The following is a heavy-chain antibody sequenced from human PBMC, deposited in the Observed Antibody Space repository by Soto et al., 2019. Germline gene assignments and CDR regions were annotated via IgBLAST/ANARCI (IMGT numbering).Heavy chain of an antibody. V-gene: IGHV4-4*07. J-gene: IGHJ4*02. D-gene: IGHD2-15*01. Sequence: QVQLQESGPGLVKHSETLSLTCTVSGGSISSYYWSWIRQPAGKGLECIGRIYTSGSTNYNPSLKSRVTMSVDTSKNQFSQTLSSVTAADTAVYYCAREGPDIVVVVAATSFDYWGQGTLVTVSS. CDR1: GGSISSYY. CDR3: AREGPDIVVVVAATSFDY. CDR2: IYTSGST.